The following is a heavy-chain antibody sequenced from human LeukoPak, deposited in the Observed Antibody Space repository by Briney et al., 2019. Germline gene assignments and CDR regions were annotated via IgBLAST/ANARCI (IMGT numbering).Heavy chain of an antibody. CDR1: GFTFSSYA. CDR3: AREHCSGGSCYIGYFDY. CDR2: ISGSGGST. Sequence: GGSLRLSCAASGFTFSSYAMSWVRQAPGKGLEWVSAISGSGGSTYYADSVKGRFTISRDNSKNTLYLQMNSLRAEDTAVYYCAREHCSGGSCYIGYFDYWGQGTLVTVSS. V-gene: IGHV3-23*01. J-gene: IGHJ4*02. D-gene: IGHD2-15*01.